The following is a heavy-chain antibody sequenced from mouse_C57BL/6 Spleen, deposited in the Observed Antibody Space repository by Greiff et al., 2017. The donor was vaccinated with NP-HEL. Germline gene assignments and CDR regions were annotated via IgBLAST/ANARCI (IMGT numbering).Heavy chain of an antibody. CDR1: GYSFTSGYY. Sequence: EVKLVESGPGLVKPSQSLSLTCSVTGYSFTSGYYWYWIRQFPGNKLEWMGYISYDGSNNYNPSLKNRISITRDTSKNQLFLKLNSVTTEDTATYYCASLSTTAGFAYWGQGTLVTVSA. V-gene: IGHV3-6*01. CDR2: ISYDGSN. D-gene: IGHD1-2*01. CDR3: ASLSTTAGFAY. J-gene: IGHJ3*01.